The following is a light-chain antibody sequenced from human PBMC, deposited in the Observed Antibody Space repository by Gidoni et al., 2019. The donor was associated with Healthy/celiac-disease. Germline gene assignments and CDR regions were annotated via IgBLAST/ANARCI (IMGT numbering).Light chain of an antibody. CDR2: WSS. J-gene: IGKJ4*01. Sequence: VMTRSTDTPAASLGVMATINCKSSQCVLYSSNNKNYLAWYQQKPGQPPKLLIYWSSTGAAGLPERFSGGSSGTDSTLTISLLSAEDVAVYYCQQYYSPPLTFGEGTKVEIK. CDR3: QQYYSPPLT. CDR1: QCVLYSSNNKNY. V-gene: IGKV4-1*01.